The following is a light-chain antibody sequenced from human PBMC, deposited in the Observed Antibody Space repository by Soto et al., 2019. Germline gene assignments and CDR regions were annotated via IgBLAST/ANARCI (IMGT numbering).Light chain of an antibody. CDR2: SAS. CDR1: RSISTN. CDR3: QQHNNWPPIT. V-gene: IGKV3-15*01. J-gene: IGKJ4*01. Sequence: EIVMTQSPPTVSVSPGERATLSCRASRSISTNVAWYQHKPGQAPRLLIYSASTRATGIPARFSGSGSGTEFTLTISSLQSEDFAIYYCQQHNNWPPITFGGGTKVEIK.